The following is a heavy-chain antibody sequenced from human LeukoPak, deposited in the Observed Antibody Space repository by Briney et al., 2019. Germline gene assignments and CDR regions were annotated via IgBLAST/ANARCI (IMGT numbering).Heavy chain of an antibody. D-gene: IGHD5-12*01. CDR1: GGSFSGFY. Sequence: PSETLSLTCAVYGGSFSGFYWNWIRQPPGKGLEWIGEINHSGTTNYNPSLKSRVTISGDTSKNQFSLKLSSVTAADTAVYYCARPRYRNKWYYFEYWGQGDLVTVSS. CDR3: ARPRYRNKWYYFEY. J-gene: IGHJ4*02. CDR2: INHSGTT. V-gene: IGHV4-34*01.